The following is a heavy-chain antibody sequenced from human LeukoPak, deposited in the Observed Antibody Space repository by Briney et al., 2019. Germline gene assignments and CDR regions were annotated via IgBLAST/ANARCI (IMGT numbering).Heavy chain of an antibody. J-gene: IGHJ4*02. V-gene: IGHV3-30*02. CDR2: IRYDGSNK. CDR1: GFTFSSYG. D-gene: IGHD5-12*01. CDR3: AKDSMWLLDKDGIDY. Sequence: GGSLRLSCGASGFTFSSYGMHWVRQAPGKGLEWVAFIRYDGSNKYYADSVKGRFTISRDNSKNTLYLQMNSLRAEDTAVYYCAKDSMWLLDKDGIDYWGQGTLVTVSS.